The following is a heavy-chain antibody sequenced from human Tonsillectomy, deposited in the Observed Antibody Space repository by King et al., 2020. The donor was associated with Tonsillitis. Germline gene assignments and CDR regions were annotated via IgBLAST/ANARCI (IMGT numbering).Heavy chain of an antibody. CDR1: GGSISSYY. CDR2: IYHSGST. CDR3: ARGVNDYVWGSYRYDY. D-gene: IGHD3-16*02. J-gene: IGHJ4*02. Sequence: HVQLQESGPGLVKPSETLSLTCTVSGGSISSYYWSWIRQPPGKGLEWVGYIYHSGSTSYNPSPKSRVTISVDTSKNQFSLKLISVSAADTAVYYCARGVNDYVWGSYRYDYWGQGTLVTVSS. V-gene: IGHV4-59*01.